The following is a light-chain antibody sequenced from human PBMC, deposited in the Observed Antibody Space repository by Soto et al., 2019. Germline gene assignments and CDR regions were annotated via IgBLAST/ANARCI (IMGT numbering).Light chain of an antibody. V-gene: IGKV1-33*01. CDR3: KQYDNRPFT. J-gene: IGKJ3*01. CDR1: QDISNY. Sequence: DIQMTQSPSSLSASVGDRVIITCQASQDISNYLNWYQQKPGKAPKLLIYDASNLETGVPSRFSGSGSGTDFTFTISSLQPEDIATYYCKQYDNRPFTFGPGTKVDIK. CDR2: DAS.